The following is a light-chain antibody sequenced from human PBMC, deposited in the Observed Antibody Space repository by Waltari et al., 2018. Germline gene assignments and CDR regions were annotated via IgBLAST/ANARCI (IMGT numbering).Light chain of an antibody. CDR2: WAS. CDR1: QPILYIGNNRQC. Sequence: IVMTQYPDSLAVSLGERATINCKPSQPILYIGNNRQCLVWYQQKPGKPPRLLIYWASSREAGVPDRFSCSGSGTEFTLTISSLQAEDVAVYYCQQYSSPSSITFGQGTRLEIK. V-gene: IGKV4-1*01. CDR3: QQYSSPSSIT. J-gene: IGKJ5*01.